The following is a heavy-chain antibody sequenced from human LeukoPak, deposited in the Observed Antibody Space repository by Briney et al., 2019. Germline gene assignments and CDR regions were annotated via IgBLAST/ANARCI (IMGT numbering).Heavy chain of an antibody. Sequence: GGSLRLSCAASGFTFSSYWMSWVRQAPGKGLEWVANIKQDGSEKYYVDSVKGRFTISRDNAKNSLYPQMNSLRAEDTAVYYCARLGALTYYDFWSGYSSVNYYYYGMDVWGQGTTVTVSS. D-gene: IGHD3-3*01. CDR3: ARLGALTYYDFWSGYSSVNYYYYGMDV. V-gene: IGHV3-7*01. J-gene: IGHJ6*02. CDR2: IKQDGSEK. CDR1: GFTFSSYW.